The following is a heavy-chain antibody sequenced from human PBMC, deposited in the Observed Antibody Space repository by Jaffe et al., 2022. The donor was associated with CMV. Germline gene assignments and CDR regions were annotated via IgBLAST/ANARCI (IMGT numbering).Heavy chain of an antibody. D-gene: IGHD6-6*01. V-gene: IGHV3-66*01. CDR2: IYSGGST. CDR3: ARFEYSSSSGLGVFDY. J-gene: IGHJ4*02. CDR1: GFTVSSNY. Sequence: EVQLVESGGGLVQPGGSLRLSCAASGFTVSSNYMSWVRQAPGKGLEWVSVIYSGGSTYYADSVKGRFTISRDNSKNTLYLQMNSLRAEDTAVYYCARFEYSSSSGLGVFDYWGQGTLVTVSS.